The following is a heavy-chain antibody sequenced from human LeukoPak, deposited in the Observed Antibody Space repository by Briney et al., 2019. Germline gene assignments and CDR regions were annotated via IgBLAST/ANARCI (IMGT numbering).Heavy chain of an antibody. J-gene: IGHJ6*03. D-gene: IGHD3-3*01. V-gene: IGHV3-7*01. CDR1: GFTFSTYW. Sequence: PGASLRLSCAAAGFTFSTYWMNWVRQAPGKGLEWVANIKQDGSEEYYVDSVKGRFTISRDNAKNSLYLQMNSLRAEDMAVYYCARNLVDYDFWSGNYYYYMDVWGKGTTVTVSS. CDR2: IKQDGSEE. CDR3: ARNLVDYDFWSGNYYYYMDV.